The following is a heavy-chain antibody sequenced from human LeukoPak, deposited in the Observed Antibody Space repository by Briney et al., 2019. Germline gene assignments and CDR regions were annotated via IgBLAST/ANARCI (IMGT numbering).Heavy chain of an antibody. CDR3: AKGTGKQWLVLSYMYV. J-gene: IGHJ6*04. Sequence: GGSLRLSCAASGFTFSSYGMYWVRQAPGKGLEWVSFIWYDGSNQYYADSVKGRFTISRDNSKNTLFLQMNSLRAEDTAVYYCAKGTGKQWLVLSYMYVWGIGTTVTISS. CDR2: IWYDGSNQ. CDR1: GFTFSSYG. D-gene: IGHD6-19*01. V-gene: IGHV3-30*02.